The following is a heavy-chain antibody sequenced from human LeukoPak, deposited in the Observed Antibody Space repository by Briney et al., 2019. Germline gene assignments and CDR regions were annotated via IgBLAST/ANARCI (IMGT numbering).Heavy chain of an antibody. V-gene: IGHV4-38-2*02. D-gene: IGHD6-13*01. J-gene: IGHJ6*03. CDR1: GYSISSGYY. CDR3: ARDSIAAAAVYYYMDV. Sequence: PSETLSLTCTVSGYSISSGYYWGWIRQPPGKGLEWIGSIYHSGSTYYNPSLKSRVTISVDTSKNQFSLKLSSVTAADTAAYYCARDSIAAAAVYYYMDVWGKGTTVTVSS. CDR2: IYHSGST.